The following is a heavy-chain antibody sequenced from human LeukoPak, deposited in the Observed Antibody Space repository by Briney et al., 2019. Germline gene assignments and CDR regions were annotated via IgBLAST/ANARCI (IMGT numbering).Heavy chain of an antibody. J-gene: IGHJ4*02. D-gene: IGHD3-9*01. V-gene: IGHV1-46*01. CDR2: INPSGGST. CDR3: ARDDILTGYYDY. Sequence: GASVKVSCKASGYTFTSYYMHWVRQAPGQGLEWMGIINPSGGSTSYAQKFQGRVTMTRDTSTSTVYMELSRLRSDDTAVYYCARDDILTGYYDYWGQGTLVTVSS. CDR1: GYTFTSYY.